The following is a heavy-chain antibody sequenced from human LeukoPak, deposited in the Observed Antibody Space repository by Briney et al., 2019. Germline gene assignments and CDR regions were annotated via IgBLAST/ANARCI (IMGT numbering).Heavy chain of an antibody. CDR2: INPNSGGT. CDR3: ACVAVAGDEFDY. CDR1: GYTFTGYY. V-gene: IGHV1-2*02. J-gene: IGHJ4*02. D-gene: IGHD6-19*01. Sequence: ASVKVSCKASGYTFTGYYMHWVRQAPGQGLEWMGWINPNSGGTNYAQKFQGRVTMTRDTSISTAYMELSRLRSDDTAVYYCACVAVAGDEFDYWGQGTLVTVSS.